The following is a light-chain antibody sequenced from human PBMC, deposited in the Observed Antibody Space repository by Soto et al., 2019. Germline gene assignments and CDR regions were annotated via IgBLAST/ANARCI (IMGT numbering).Light chain of an antibody. V-gene: IGLV2-23*01. Sequence: QSALTQPASVSGSPGQSITVSCTGTSSDVGAYNLVSWYQQHPGKAPRLIIYEGTKRPSGISHRFSGSKSDNTASLTISGLRAEDEAHYHCCSYAGSRTLVFGGGTQMTV. CDR3: CSYAGSRTLV. J-gene: IGLJ3*02. CDR1: SSDVGAYNL. CDR2: EGT.